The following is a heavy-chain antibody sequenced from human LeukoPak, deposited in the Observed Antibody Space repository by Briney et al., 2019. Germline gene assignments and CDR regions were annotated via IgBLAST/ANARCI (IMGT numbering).Heavy chain of an antibody. D-gene: IGHD3-22*01. J-gene: IGHJ4*02. V-gene: IGHV3-33*01. CDR3: ARDPADSSGYNGY. CDR1: GFTFRSYG. CDR2: IWYDGSNK. Sequence: RPGGSLRLSCAASGFTFRSYGMHWVRQAPGKGLEWVAVIWYDGSNKYYADSVKGRFTISRDNSKHTLYLQMNSLRAEDTAVYYCARDPADSSGYNGYWGQGTLVTVSS.